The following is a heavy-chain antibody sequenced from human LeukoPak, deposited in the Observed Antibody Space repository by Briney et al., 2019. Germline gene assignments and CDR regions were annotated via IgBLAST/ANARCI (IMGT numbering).Heavy chain of an antibody. J-gene: IGHJ3*02. D-gene: IGHD3-10*01. CDR3: ARKVGSWDAFDI. CDR1: GFTFSSYS. V-gene: IGHV3-21*01. CDR2: ISRSSSYI. Sequence: PGGSLRLSCAASGFTFSSYSMNWVRQAPGKGLEWVSSISRSSSYIYYADSVKGRFTISRDNAKNSLYLQMNSLRAEDTAVYYCARKVGSWDAFDIWGQGTMVTVSS.